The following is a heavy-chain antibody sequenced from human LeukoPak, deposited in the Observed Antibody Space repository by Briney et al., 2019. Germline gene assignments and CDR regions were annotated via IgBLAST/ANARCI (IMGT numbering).Heavy chain of an antibody. CDR2: MKPNSGNT. CDR1: GYTFTGYD. D-gene: IGHD3-10*02. J-gene: IGHJ6*02. V-gene: IGHV1-8*01. CDR3: ARGGEMLGMDV. Sequence: ASVKVSCKASGYTFTGYDINWVRQATGQGIEWMGWMKPNSGNTGYAQKFQGRVTMTRNTSISTAYMELSSLRSEDTAVYYCARGGEMLGMDVWGQGTTVTVSS.